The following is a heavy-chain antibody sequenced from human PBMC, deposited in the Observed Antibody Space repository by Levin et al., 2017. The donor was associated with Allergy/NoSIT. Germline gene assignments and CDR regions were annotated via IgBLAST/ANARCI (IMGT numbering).Heavy chain of an antibody. D-gene: IGHD3-22*01. CDR1: GFTFNNYG. CDR2: ISYDGSNK. J-gene: IGHJ1*01. CDR3: ATWYYDSSAYVP. Sequence: GGSLRLSCEASGFTFNNYGMHWVRQAPGKGLEWVAGISYDGSNKDYADSVKGRFTISRDNSKNTLYLQMTSLRAEDTAVYYCATWYYDSSAYVPWGQGTLVSVSS. V-gene: IGHV3-30*03.